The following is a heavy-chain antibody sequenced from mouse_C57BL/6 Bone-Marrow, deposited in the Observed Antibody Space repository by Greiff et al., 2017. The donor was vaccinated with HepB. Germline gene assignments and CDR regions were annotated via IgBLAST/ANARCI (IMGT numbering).Heavy chain of an antibody. D-gene: IGHD1-1*01. V-gene: IGHV2-9*01. CDR2: IWGGGST. Sequence: VQGVESGPGLVAPSQSLSITCTVSGFSLTSYGVDWVRQPPGKGLEWLGVIWGGGSTNYNSALMSRLSISKDNSKSQVFLKMNSLQTDDTAMYYCAKHSSLITTVVGGMDYWGQGTSVTVSS. CDR3: AKHSSLITTVVGGMDY. J-gene: IGHJ4*01. CDR1: GFSLTSYG.